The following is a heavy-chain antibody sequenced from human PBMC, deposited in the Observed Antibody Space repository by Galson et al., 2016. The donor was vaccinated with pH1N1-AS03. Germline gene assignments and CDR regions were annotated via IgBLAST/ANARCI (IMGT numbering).Heavy chain of an antibody. CDR1: GFTFSNAW. CDR2: IKSQIYGGTI. D-gene: IGHD3-16*01. Sequence: SLRLSCAASGFTFSNAWMNWVRQAPGKGLEWVGRIKSQIYGGTIDYAAPVKGRFTISRDDSKDTLSLQMNSQETEDTAVYYCTTGLYDTGGVDHWGQGTLVTVSS. CDR3: TTGLYDTGGVDH. V-gene: IGHV3-15*01. J-gene: IGHJ4*02.